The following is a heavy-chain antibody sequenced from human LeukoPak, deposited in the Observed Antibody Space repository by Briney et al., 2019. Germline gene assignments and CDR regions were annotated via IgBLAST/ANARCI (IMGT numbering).Heavy chain of an antibody. V-gene: IGHV4-59*01. D-gene: IGHD1-26*01. CDR3: ARRPWGGLDV. Sequence: PSETLSLTCTVSGDSISNYYWNWIRQPPGKGLEWIGYIYNSGSTNYNTSLKSRVTISVDTSKNQFSLNLSSVTAADTAVYFCARRPWGGLDVWGQGTTVTVSS. J-gene: IGHJ6*02. CDR1: GDSISNYY. CDR2: IYNSGST.